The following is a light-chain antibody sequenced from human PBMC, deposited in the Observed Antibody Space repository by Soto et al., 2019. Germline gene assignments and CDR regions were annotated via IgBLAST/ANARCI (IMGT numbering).Light chain of an antibody. CDR2: GAS. J-gene: IGKJ1*01. Sequence: EIVLTQSPGTLSLSPGERATLSCRASQSVSSSYLAWYQQKPGQAPRLLIYGASSRATGIPDRFSGSGSGTDFTLTISRLEPEDFAVYYCQRYGSSPWTFGQGTNVEIK. CDR1: QSVSSSY. V-gene: IGKV3-20*01. CDR3: QRYGSSPWT.